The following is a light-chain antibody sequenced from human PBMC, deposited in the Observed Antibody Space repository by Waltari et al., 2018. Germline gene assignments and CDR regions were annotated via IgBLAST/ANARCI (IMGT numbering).Light chain of an antibody. J-gene: IGLJ2*01. V-gene: IGLV2-23*01. Sequence: QSALTQPASVSGSPGQSITISCIGTSSDVGNYNLVSWYQQYPGKAPKLMIYEGSKRPSGVSLRFSGSKSGNTASLTISGLQAEDEADYHCCSYAGSTTLVFGGGTKLTVL. CDR1: SSDVGNYNL. CDR3: CSYAGSTTLV. CDR2: EGS.